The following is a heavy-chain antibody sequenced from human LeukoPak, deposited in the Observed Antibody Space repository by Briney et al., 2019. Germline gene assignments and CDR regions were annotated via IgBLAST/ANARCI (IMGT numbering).Heavy chain of an antibody. Sequence: VASVKVSCKASGGTFSSYAISWVRQAPGQGLEWMGRIIPILGIANYAQKFQGRVTITTDESTSTAYMELSSLRSEDTAVYYCATQLEPYYYYMDVWGKGTTVTVSS. CDR2: IIPILGIA. CDR1: GGTFSSYA. CDR3: ATQLEPYYYYMDV. J-gene: IGHJ6*03. D-gene: IGHD2-2*01. V-gene: IGHV1-69*04.